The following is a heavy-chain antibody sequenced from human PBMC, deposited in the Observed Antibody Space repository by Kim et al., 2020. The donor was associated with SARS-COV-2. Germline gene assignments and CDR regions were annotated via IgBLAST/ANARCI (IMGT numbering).Heavy chain of an antibody. Sequence: SETLSLTCTVSGGSISRGGYYWSWVRQHPVKGLEWIGYIYYSGSTYYNPSLKSRVTISVDTSKNQFSLKLRSMTAADKAVYYCARMRDVSGNPPFDFWGLGTLVTVYS. D-gene: IGHD3-10*01. CDR1: GGSISRGGYY. CDR2: IYYSGST. V-gene: IGHV4-31*03. J-gene: IGHJ4*02. CDR3: ARMRDVSGNPPFDF.